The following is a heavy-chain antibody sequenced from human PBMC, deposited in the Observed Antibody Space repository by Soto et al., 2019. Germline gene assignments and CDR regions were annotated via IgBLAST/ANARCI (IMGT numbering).Heavy chain of an antibody. CDR2: INAGNGDT. CDR3: ARSLADYSNLDH. J-gene: IGHJ4*02. CDR1: GYTFTAYA. D-gene: IGHD4-4*01. Sequence: QVQFVQSGAEEKKPGASVKIACKASGYTFTAYAIHWVRQAPGQGLEWMGRINAGNGDTVYSQKFQDRVTVTRDTSATTVYVELTSLTSEDTAVFFCARSLADYSNLDHWGRGTLVTVSS. V-gene: IGHV1-3*05.